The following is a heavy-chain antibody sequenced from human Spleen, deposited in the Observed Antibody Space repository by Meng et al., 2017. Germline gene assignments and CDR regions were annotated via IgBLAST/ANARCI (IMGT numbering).Heavy chain of an antibody. CDR1: GGTFSNYV. CDR2: INADCGTT. D-gene: IGHD3-22*01. J-gene: IGHJ2*01. CDR3: AKDQGEPKNESSGYYNRYFDL. V-gene: IGHV1-69*05. Sequence: SVKVSCKASGGTFSNYVIGWVRQAPGQGLEWMGGINADCGTTNYAHNFQGRVTMTTDESTSTAYMELRSLRCEDTAVYYCAKDQGEPKNESSGYYNRYFDLWGRGTLVTVSS.